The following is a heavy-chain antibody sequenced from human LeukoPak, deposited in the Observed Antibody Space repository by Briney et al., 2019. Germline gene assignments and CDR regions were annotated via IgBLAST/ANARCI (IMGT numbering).Heavy chain of an antibody. CDR2: ISYDGSNK. Sequence: PGGSLRLSCAASGFTFSSYAMHWVRQAPGKGLEWVAVISYDGSNKYYADSVKGRFTISRDNSKNTLYLQMNSLRAEDTAVYYCARDREAVAATLFDYWGQGTLVTVSS. CDR1: GFTFSSYA. CDR3: ARDREAVAATLFDY. D-gene: IGHD6-19*01. J-gene: IGHJ4*02. V-gene: IGHV3-30-3*01.